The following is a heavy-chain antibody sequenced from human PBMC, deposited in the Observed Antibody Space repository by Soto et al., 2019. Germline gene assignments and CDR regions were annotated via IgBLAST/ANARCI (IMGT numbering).Heavy chain of an antibody. CDR3: AHAPVVAASMAYFQH. CDR2: ISWNSGSI. V-gene: IGHV3-9*01. CDR1: GFTFSSYA. D-gene: IGHD2-15*01. Sequence: GGSLRLSCAASGFTFSSYAMHWVRLTPGKGLEWAASISWNSGSIGYSDSVKGRFIISRDNAKNTLYLQMTNMDPVDTATYYCAHAPVVAASMAYFQHWGQGTLVTVS. J-gene: IGHJ1*01.